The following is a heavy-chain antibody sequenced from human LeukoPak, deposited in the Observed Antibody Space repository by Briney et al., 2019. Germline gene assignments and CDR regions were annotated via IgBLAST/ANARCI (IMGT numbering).Heavy chain of an antibody. J-gene: IGHJ4*02. CDR3: ARAVVTPFDY. CDR1: GGSFSGYY. CDR2: INHSGST. Sequence: PSETLSLTCAVYGGSFSGYYWSWIRQPPGKGLEWIGEINHSGSTNYNPSLKSRVTISGDTSKNQFSLKLRSVTAADTAVYYCARAVVTPFDYWGQGTLVTVSS. V-gene: IGHV4-34*01. D-gene: IGHD3-22*01.